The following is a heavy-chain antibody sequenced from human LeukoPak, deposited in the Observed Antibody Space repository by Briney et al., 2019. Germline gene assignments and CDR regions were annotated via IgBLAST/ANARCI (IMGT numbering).Heavy chain of an antibody. Sequence: PSETLSLTCTGSGGSISSGSYYWSWIRQPAGKGLEWIGRIYTSGSTNYNPSLKSRVTISVDTSKNQFSLKLSSVTAADTAVYYCARELLYCSSTSCLGYFDPWGQGTLVTVSS. V-gene: IGHV4-61*02. CDR3: ARELLYCSSTSCLGYFDP. D-gene: IGHD2-2*01. CDR2: IYTSGST. CDR1: GGSISSGSYY. J-gene: IGHJ5*02.